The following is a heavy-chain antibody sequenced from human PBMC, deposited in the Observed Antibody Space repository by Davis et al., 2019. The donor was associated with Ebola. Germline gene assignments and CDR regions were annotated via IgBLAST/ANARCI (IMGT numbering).Heavy chain of an antibody. Sequence: GGSLRLSCAASGFTFSSYGMHWVRQAPGKGLEWVTVISYDGSNKYYADSVKGRFTISRDNSKNTLYLQMNSLRAEDTAVYYCAKKRGIVVVPAAMALDVWGQGTTVTVSS. D-gene: IGHD2-2*01. CDR3: AKKRGIVVVPAAMALDV. J-gene: IGHJ6*02. CDR1: GFTFSSYG. V-gene: IGHV3-30*18. CDR2: ISYDGSNK.